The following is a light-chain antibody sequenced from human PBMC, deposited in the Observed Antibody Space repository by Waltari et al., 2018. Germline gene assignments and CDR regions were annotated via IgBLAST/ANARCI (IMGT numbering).Light chain of an antibody. Sequence: DIQLAQSPSTLSASVGDRVTITCRATQSVHCWLAWYQQKPGKPPKVLIYKASTLETGVPSRFSGSGFGTEFTLTISSLQPDDSATYYCQKYNRPWTFGQGTKVEIK. CDR1: QSVHCW. V-gene: IGKV1-5*03. CDR2: KAS. CDR3: QKYNRPWT. J-gene: IGKJ1*01.